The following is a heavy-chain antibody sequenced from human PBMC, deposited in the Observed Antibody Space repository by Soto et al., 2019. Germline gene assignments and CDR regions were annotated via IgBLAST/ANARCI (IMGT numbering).Heavy chain of an antibody. Sequence: ASVKVSCKASGYTFTSYYMHWVRQAPGQGLEWMGIINPSGGSTSYAQKFQGRVTMTRDTSTSTVYMELSSLRSEDTAVYYCARGRTIAAAPGRYGMDVWAQRTTVTVSS. V-gene: IGHV1-46*01. CDR1: GYTFTSYY. CDR2: INPSGGST. J-gene: IGHJ6*02. D-gene: IGHD6-13*01. CDR3: ARGRTIAAAPGRYGMDV.